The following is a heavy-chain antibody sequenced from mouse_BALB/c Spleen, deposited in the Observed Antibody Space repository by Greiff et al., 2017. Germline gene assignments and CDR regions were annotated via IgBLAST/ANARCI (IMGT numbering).Heavy chain of an antibody. CDR1: GFTFSSYT. J-gene: IGHJ2*01. D-gene: IGHD2-10*01. CDR2: ISSGGGNT. CDR3: ARYAYYGNPYFDY. Sequence: EVMLVESGGGLVKPGGSLKLSCAASGFTFSSYTMSWVRQTPEKRLEWVATISSGGGNTYYPDSVKGRFTISRDNAKNNLYLQMSSLRSEDTALYYCARYAYYGNPYFDYWGQGTTLTVSS. V-gene: IGHV5-9*03.